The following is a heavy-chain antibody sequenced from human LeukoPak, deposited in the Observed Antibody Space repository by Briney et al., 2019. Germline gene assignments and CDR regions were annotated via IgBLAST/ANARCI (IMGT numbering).Heavy chain of an antibody. J-gene: IGHJ4*02. D-gene: IGHD3-3*01. CDR1: GFTVTTNY. CDR3: VKVAGYETELDY. V-gene: IGHV3-53*05. CDR2: IYSGGST. Sequence: GGSLRLSCAASGFTVTTNYMSWVRQAPGKGLEWVSVIYSGGSTYYADSVKGRFTISRDNSKNTLYLQMSSLRAEDTAVYYCVKVAGYETELDYWGQGTLVTVSS.